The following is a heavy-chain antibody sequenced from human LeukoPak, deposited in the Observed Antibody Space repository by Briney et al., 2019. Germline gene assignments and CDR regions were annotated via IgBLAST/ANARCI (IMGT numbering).Heavy chain of an antibody. V-gene: IGHV4-34*01. Sequence: PSETLSLACAVYGGSFSGYYWSWIRQPPGKGLEWIGEINHSGSTNYNPSLKSRVTISVDTSKNQFSLKLSSVTAADTAVYYCARWRYFTPGTAYYYYYYMDVWGKGTTVTVSS. CDR3: ARWRYFTPGTAYYYYYYMDV. D-gene: IGHD3-9*01. J-gene: IGHJ6*03. CDR1: GGSFSGYY. CDR2: INHSGST.